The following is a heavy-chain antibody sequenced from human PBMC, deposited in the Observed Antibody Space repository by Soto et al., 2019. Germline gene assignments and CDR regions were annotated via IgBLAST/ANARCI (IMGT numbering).Heavy chain of an antibody. CDR1: GFTFSSYA. D-gene: IGHD3-9*01. CDR2: ISGSGGST. Sequence: GGSLRLSCAASGFTFSSYAMSWARQAPGKGLGWGSAISGSGGSTYYVDSVKGRFTITRDNSKNTLYLQMNSLRAEATAVYYCAKDPERLRYFDWLPYNWGQGTLVTVSS. V-gene: IGHV3-23*01. J-gene: IGHJ4*02. CDR3: AKDPERLRYFDWLPYN.